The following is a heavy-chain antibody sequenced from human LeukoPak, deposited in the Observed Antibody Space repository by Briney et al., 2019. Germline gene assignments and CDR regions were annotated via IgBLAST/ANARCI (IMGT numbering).Heavy chain of an antibody. CDR1: GGSISSGDYY. D-gene: IGHD6-19*01. V-gene: IGHV4-30-4*01. CDR3: ARGAGWFDP. Sequence: PSQTLSLTCTVSGGSISSGDYYWGWIRQPPGKGLEWLGYIYYSGSTYYNSSLKSRVTITVDTSKNQFSLKLSSVTAADTAVYYCARGAGWFDPWGQGTLVTVSS. J-gene: IGHJ5*02. CDR2: IYYSGST.